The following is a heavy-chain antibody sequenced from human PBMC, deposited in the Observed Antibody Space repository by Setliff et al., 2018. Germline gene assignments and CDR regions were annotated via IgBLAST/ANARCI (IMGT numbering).Heavy chain of an antibody. CDR3: ARSGGRCSGGSCPSGEY. J-gene: IGHJ4*02. Sequence: SVKVSCKASGYTFTNYGLSWVRQTPGQGLEWMGGIIPIFGTANYAQKFQGRVTITTDESTSTAYMELSSLRSEDTAVYYCARSGGRCSGGSCPSGEYWGQGTLVTVSS. CDR2: IIPIFGTA. D-gene: IGHD2-15*01. CDR1: GYTFTNYG. V-gene: IGHV1-69*05.